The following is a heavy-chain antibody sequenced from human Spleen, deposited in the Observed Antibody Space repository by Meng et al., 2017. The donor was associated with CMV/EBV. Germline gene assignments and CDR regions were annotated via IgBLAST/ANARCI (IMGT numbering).Heavy chain of an antibody. J-gene: IGHJ3*02. Sequence: GESLKISCAASGFIFSSYWMTWVRQAPGKGLEWLANIKEDGSEKYYEDSVKGRFTISRDNAKKSLYLQMNSLRVEDTAVYYCARERLYQPLWGDALDIWGQGTMVTVSS. D-gene: IGHD2-2*01. CDR1: GFIFSSYW. CDR3: ARERLYQPLWGDALDI. CDR2: IKEDGSEK. V-gene: IGHV3-7*01.